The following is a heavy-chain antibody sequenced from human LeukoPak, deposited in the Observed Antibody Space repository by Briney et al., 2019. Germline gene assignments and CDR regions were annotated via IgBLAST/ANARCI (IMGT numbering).Heavy chain of an antibody. D-gene: IGHD6-13*01. CDR1: GGSISSYY. V-gene: IGHV4-59*12. J-gene: IGHJ4*02. Sequence: SETLSLTCTVSGGSISSYYWSWIRQPPGKGLEWIGYIYYSGSTYYNPSLKSRVTISVDTSKNQFSLKLSSVTAADTAVYYCARDESIAAAGNLGFDYWGQGTLVTVSS. CDR3: ARDESIAAAGNLGFDY. CDR2: IYYSGST.